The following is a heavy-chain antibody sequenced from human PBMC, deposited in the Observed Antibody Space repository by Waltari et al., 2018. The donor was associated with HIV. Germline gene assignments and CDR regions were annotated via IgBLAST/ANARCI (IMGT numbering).Heavy chain of an antibody. V-gene: IGHV3-20*04. Sequence: DVRLVESGGEVVRPGASLRLSCVASGFTLDVYGMAWVRQHPGQGLGWVSNLDWNGGSAKYGDSVKGRFTVVRDNPKASLYLQMNNLRDEDTGLYYCVRDSDGSGYDIWGRGTLVTVFS. J-gene: IGHJ1*01. D-gene: IGHD3-3*01. CDR2: LDWNGGSA. CDR1: GFTLDVYG. CDR3: VRDSDGSGYDI.